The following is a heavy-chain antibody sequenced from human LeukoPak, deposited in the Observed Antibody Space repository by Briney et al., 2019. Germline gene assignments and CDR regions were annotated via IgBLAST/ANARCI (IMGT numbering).Heavy chain of an antibody. CDR2: INPNSGGT. V-gene: IGHV1-2*02. CDR3: ARDRGSNYYYYYMDV. Sequence: ASVKVPCKASGYTFTGYYMHWVRQAPGQGLEWMRWINPNSGGTNYAQKFQGRVTMTRDTSISTAYMELSRLRSDDTAVYYCARDRGSNYYYYYMDVWGKGTTVTVSS. D-gene: IGHD4-11*01. J-gene: IGHJ6*03. CDR1: GYTFTGYY.